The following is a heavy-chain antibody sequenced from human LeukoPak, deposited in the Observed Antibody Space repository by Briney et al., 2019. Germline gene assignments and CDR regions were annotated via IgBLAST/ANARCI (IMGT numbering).Heavy chain of an antibody. CDR2: IYWNDDK. V-gene: IGHV2-5*01. CDR3: AHRLGYSSSWSNWFDP. Sequence: SGPTLVNPTQTLTLTCTFSGFSLSTSGVGVGWIRQPPGKALEWLALIYWNDDKRYSPSLKSRLTITKDTSKNQVVLTMTNMDPVDTATYYCAHRLGYSSSWSNWFDPWGQGTLVTVSS. D-gene: IGHD6-13*01. J-gene: IGHJ5*02. CDR1: GFSLSTSGVG.